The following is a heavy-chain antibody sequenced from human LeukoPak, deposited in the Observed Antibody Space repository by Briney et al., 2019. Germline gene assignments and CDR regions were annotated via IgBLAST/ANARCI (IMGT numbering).Heavy chain of an antibody. Sequence: SETLSLTCAVYGGSFSGYYWSWIRQPPGKGLEWIGEINHSGSTNYNPSLKSRVTISVDTSKNQFSLKLSSVTAADTAMYYCARGWYSSGWFQHWGQGTLVTVSS. CDR2: INHSGST. CDR1: GGSFSGYY. J-gene: IGHJ1*01. V-gene: IGHV4-34*01. CDR3: ARGWYSSGWFQH. D-gene: IGHD6-19*01.